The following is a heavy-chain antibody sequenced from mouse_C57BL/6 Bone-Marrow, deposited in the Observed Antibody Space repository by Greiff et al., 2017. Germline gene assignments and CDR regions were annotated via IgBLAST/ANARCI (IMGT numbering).Heavy chain of an antibody. CDR1: GFTFSSYA. CDR3: ARGLTRYFDY. CDR2: ISDGGSYT. J-gene: IGHJ2*01. V-gene: IGHV5-4*03. Sequence: DVMLVESGGGLVKPGGSLKLSCAASGFTFSSYAMSWVRQTPEKRLEWVATISDGGSYTYYPDNVKGRFTISRDNAKNTLYLQMSHLKSDDTAMYYCARGLTRYFDYWGQGTTLTVSS.